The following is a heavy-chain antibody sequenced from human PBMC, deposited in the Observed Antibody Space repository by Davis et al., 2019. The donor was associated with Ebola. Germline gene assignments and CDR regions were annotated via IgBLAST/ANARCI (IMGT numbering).Heavy chain of an antibody. CDR1: GFTFSKYS. Sequence: GGSLRLSCAASGFTFSKYSMNWFRQAPGKGLEWVSVIYDQSTAYADAVRGRFIISRDKSNNTLYLEMSSLRVDDTAVYYCATTQWLREFDNWGQGTLVTVSS. D-gene: IGHD6-19*01. J-gene: IGHJ4*02. CDR3: ATTQWLREFDN. V-gene: IGHV3-53*05. CDR2: IYDQST.